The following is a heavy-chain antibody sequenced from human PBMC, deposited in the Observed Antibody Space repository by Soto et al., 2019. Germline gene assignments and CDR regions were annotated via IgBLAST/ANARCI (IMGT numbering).Heavy chain of an antibody. CDR2: INPNSGGT. CDR3: ARDHPPHESPDYGGNPD. J-gene: IGHJ4*02. V-gene: IGHV1-2*02. CDR1: GYTFTGYY. D-gene: IGHD4-17*01. Sequence: ASVKVSCKASGYTFTGYYMHWVRQAPGQGLEWMGWINPNSGGTNYAQKFQGRVTMTRDMSIRTAYMELSRLRSDATAGYYCARDHPPHESPDYGGNPDWGQGTLVTVSS.